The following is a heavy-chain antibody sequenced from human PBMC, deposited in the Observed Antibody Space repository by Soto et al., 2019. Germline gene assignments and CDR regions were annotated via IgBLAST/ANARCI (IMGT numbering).Heavy chain of an antibody. Sequence: PSETLSLTCTVSGGSTSSYYWSWIRQPPGKGLEWIGYIYYSGSTNYNPSLKSRVTISVDTSKNQFSLKLSSVTAADTAVYYCARGGRGYCSGGSCYSLDYWGQGTLVTVSS. CDR3: ARGGRGYCSGGSCYSLDY. V-gene: IGHV4-59*01. CDR2: IYYSGST. D-gene: IGHD2-15*01. CDR1: GGSTSSYY. J-gene: IGHJ4*02.